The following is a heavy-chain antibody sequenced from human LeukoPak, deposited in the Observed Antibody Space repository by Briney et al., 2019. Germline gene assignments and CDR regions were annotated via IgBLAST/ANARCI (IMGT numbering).Heavy chain of an antibody. J-gene: IGHJ4*02. Sequence: GGSLRLSCAASGLTVSSNYMSWVRQAPGKGLEWVSVIYSGGSTYYADSVKGRFTISRDNSKNTLYLQMNSLRAEDTAVYYCATYGDYDYFDYWGQGTLVTVSS. CDR1: GLTVSSNY. CDR3: ATYGDYDYFDY. CDR2: IYSGGST. D-gene: IGHD4-17*01. V-gene: IGHV3-53*01.